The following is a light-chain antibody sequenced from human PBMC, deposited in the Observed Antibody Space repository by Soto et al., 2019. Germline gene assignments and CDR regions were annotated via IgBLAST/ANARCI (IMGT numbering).Light chain of an antibody. V-gene: IGKV3-15*01. CDR1: QSVSSN. CDR3: QQYNSWPSFT. CDR2: GTS. J-gene: IGKJ3*01. Sequence: EIVMTQSPATLSVSPGERATLSCRASQSVSSNLAWYQQKPGQAPRLLIYGTSSRATGVPARFSGSGSGTEFTLTIISLQSEDFAGYYCQQYNSWPSFTFGPGTKVDIK.